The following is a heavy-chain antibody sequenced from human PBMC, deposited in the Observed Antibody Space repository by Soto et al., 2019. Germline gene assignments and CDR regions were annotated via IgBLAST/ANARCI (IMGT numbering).Heavy chain of an antibody. D-gene: IGHD3-10*01. CDR3: ARGSRFGELLFRRGDV. CDR1: GFTFDDYG. V-gene: IGHV3-20*04. CDR2: INWNGGST. Sequence: GGSLRLSCAASGFTFDDYGMSWVRQAPGKGLEWVSGINWNGGSTGYADSVKGRFTISRDNAKNSLYLQMNSLRAEDTALYYCARGSRFGELLFRRGDVWGQGTTVTVSS. J-gene: IGHJ6*02.